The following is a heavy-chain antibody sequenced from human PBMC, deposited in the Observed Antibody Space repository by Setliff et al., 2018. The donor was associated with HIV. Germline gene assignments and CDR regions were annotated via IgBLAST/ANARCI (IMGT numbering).Heavy chain of an antibody. Sequence: SETLSLTCSVSGDSISSGAYYRSWIRQHPVKGLEWIGYIFSSGITYYSPSLHSRVTISLDTSKNQFSLNLTSITAADTAVYYCTRDTGGGGFPMDVWGKGTTVTVSS. J-gene: IGHJ6*03. CDR1: GDSISSGAYY. D-gene: IGHD2-15*01. V-gene: IGHV4-31*03. CDR2: IFSSGIT. CDR3: TRDTGGGGFPMDV.